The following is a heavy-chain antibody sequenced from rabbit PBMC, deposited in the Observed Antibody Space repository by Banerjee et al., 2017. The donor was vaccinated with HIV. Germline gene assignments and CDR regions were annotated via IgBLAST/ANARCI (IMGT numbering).Heavy chain of an antibody. D-gene: IGHD2-1*01. CDR3: AREESDGGGHLKL. CDR1: GFTFSGYW. CDR2: IYTSSGTT. J-gene: IGHJ4*01. V-gene: IGHV1S40*01. Sequence: QSLEESGGDLVKPGASLTLICTASGFTFSGYWMYWVRQAPGKGLELIACIYTSSGTTYYASWAKGRFTIAKTSSTTVTLQMTSLTAADTATYFCAREESDGGGHLKLWGQGTLAPS.